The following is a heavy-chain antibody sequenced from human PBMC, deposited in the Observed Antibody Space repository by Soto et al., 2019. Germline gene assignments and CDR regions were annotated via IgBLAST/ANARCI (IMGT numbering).Heavy chain of an antibody. J-gene: IGHJ5*02. Sequence: QVQLQQWGAGLLKPSETLSLTCAVYGGSFSGYYWSWIRQPPGKGLEWIGEINHSGSTNYNPSLKSRVTISVDTSKNQFSLKLSSVTAADTAVYYCARGRGIAARLRWFDPWGQGTLVTVSS. CDR3: ARGRGIAARLRWFDP. CDR1: GGSFSGYY. V-gene: IGHV4-34*01. CDR2: INHSGST. D-gene: IGHD6-6*01.